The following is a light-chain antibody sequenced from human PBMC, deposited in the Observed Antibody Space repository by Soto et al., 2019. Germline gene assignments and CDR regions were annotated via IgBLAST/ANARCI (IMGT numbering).Light chain of an antibody. J-gene: IGKJ1*01. V-gene: IGKV3-15*01. CDR1: QSIGDT. Sequence: EIVMTQSPATLSVSPGGRATLACRASQSIGDTLAWYQLKPGQAPRLLIYGASSRVTGFPARFSGSGSGTDFTLTISSLQSDDFAVYYCQQYDSSGTFGKGTKVDIK. CDR2: GAS. CDR3: QQYDSSGT.